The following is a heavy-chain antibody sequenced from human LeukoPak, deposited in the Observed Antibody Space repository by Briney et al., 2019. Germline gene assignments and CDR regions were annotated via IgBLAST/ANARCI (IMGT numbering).Heavy chain of an antibody. J-gene: IGHJ5*02. V-gene: IGHV4-39*01. D-gene: IGHD6-13*01. Sequence: SETLSLTCTVSGGSISSSSYYWGWIRQPPGKGLEWIGSIYYSGSTYYNPSLKSRVTISVDTSKNQFSLKLSSVTAADTAVYYCARHPRLESTAAAGKFDPWGQGTLVTVSS. CDR1: GGSISSSSYY. CDR2: IYYSGST. CDR3: ARHPRLESTAAAGKFDP.